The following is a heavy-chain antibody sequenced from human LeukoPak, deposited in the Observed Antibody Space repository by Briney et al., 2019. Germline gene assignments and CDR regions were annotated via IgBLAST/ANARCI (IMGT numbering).Heavy chain of an antibody. J-gene: IGHJ6*03. CDR2: IYYSGST. D-gene: IGHD2-15*01. CDR3: ARSVEGYCSGGSCYYYYYYMDV. CDR1: GGSISSYY. V-gene: IGHV4-59*01. Sequence: KSSETLSLTCTVSGGSISSYYWSWIRQPPGKGLEWIGYIYYSGSTNYNPSLKSRVTISVDTSKNQFSLKLSSVTAADTAVYYFARSVEGYCSGGSCYYYYYYMDVWGKGTTVTVSS.